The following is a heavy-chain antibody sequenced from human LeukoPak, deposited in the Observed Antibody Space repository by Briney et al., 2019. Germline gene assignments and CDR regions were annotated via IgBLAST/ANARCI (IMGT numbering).Heavy chain of an antibody. J-gene: IGHJ4*02. V-gene: IGHV3-74*01. CDR3: SRSAYYDGSGNYYDY. CDR2: ISSDGTYT. Sequence: GGSLRLSCAASGFTFSSHLMHWVRQAPGKGLVWVSRISSDGTYTNYADSVRGRFTISRDNAKNTLYLQMNGLRAEDTAVYYCSRSAYYDGSGNYYDYWGQGTLVTVSS. D-gene: IGHD3-22*01. CDR1: GFTFSSHL.